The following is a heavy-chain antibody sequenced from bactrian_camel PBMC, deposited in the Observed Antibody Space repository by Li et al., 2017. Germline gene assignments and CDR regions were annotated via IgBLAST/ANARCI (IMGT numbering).Heavy chain of an antibody. CDR1: GCDYSRLY. CDR2: IDNTGSA. CDR3: AADVVNLQMARWYTY. J-gene: IGHJ4*01. V-gene: IGHV3S53*01. Sequence: QVQLVESGGGSVQAGGSLRLSCVASGCDYSRLYMAWFRQRPGQEREAVAAIDNTGSATYTHSVAGRFTTSKDNAKNTLFLQMNSLTIEDSVMYYCAADVVNLQMARWYTYWGQGTQVTVS. D-gene: IGHD1*01.